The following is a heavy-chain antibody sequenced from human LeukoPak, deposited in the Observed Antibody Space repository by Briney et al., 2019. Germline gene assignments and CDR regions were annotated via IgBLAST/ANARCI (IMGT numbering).Heavy chain of an antibody. J-gene: IGHJ6*02. V-gene: IGHV4-30-2*01. CDR1: GGSISSPGYS. Sequence: PSQTLSLTCAVSGGSISSPGYSWTWVRQPPGKGLEWVGYMYHSGSTYYNPSLKSRVTISVDTSKNQFSLKLSSVTAADTAVYYCARGGLRSGSYYNLYYYGMDVWGQGTTVTVSS. D-gene: IGHD3-10*01. CDR2: MYHSGST. CDR3: ARGGLRSGSYYNLYYYGMDV.